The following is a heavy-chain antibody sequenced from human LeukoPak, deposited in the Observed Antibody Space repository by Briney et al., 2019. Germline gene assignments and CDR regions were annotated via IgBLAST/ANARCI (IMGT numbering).Heavy chain of an antibody. J-gene: IGHJ1*01. CDR1: GFTFSNYW. Sequence: GGSLRLSCAAAGFTFSNYWMHWVRQAPGKGLVWVSRIESDGRTNYADSVKGRFTISRDNAKNTVSLQMNSLRAEDTGVYYCARAPSEIGGYYPEYLRHWGQGTLVTVSS. CDR3: ARAPSEIGGYYPEYLRH. D-gene: IGHD3-22*01. CDR2: IESDGRT. V-gene: IGHV3-74*01.